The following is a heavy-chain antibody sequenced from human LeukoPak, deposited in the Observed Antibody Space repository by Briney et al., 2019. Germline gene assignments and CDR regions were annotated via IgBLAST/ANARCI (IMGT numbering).Heavy chain of an antibody. Sequence: ASVKVSCKVSGYTLTELSMHWVRQAPGKGLEWMGGFDPEDGETIYAQKFQGRVTMTEDTSTDTAYMELSSLRSENMAVYYCKGIVVVTASSDAFDIWGQGTMVTVSS. CDR1: GYTLTELS. J-gene: IGHJ3*02. CDR3: KGIVVVTASSDAFDI. CDR2: FDPEDGET. V-gene: IGHV1-24*01. D-gene: IGHD2-21*02.